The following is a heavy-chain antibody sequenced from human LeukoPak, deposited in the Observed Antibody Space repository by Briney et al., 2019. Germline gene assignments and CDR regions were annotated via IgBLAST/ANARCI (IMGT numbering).Heavy chain of an antibody. V-gene: IGHV4-59*08. CDR1: GGSISSYY. CDR3: ARAVAAASSRAFDI. CDR2: IYYSGST. Sequence: SETLSLTCTVSGGSISSYYWSWIRQPPGKGLEWIGYIYYSGSTNYNPSLKSRVTISVDTSKNQFSLKLSSVTAADTAVYYCARAVAAASSRAFDIWGQGTMVTVSS. D-gene: IGHD6-13*01. J-gene: IGHJ3*02.